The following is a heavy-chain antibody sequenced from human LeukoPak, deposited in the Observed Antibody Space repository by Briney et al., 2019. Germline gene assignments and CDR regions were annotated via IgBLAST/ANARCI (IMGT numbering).Heavy chain of an antibody. V-gene: IGHV4-59*01. D-gene: IGHD3-10*01. CDR1: GGSINSYY. Sequence: SETLSLTCTVSGGSINSYYWTWIRQPPGKGLEWIGNIYNSGNTNYNPSLKSRVTISVDTSKNQFSLKLNSVAAADTAVYYCASRASGGHNFDYWGQGTLVTVSS. CDR3: ASRASGGHNFDY. J-gene: IGHJ4*02. CDR2: IYNSGNT.